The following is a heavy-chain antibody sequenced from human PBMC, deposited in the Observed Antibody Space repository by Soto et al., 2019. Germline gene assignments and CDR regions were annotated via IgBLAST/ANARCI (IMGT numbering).Heavy chain of an antibody. V-gene: IGHV1-69*13. CDR2: IIPIFGTA. CDR3: ARGSIAVAGTRYGVDV. CDR1: GGTFISYA. J-gene: IGHJ6*02. Sequence: SVEVSFKASGGTFISYAISWVRQAPGQGLEWMGGIIPIFGTANYEQKFQGRVTITADESTSTAYMELSSLRSEDTAVYYCARGSIAVAGTRYGVDVWGQGTTVTVSS. D-gene: IGHD6-19*01.